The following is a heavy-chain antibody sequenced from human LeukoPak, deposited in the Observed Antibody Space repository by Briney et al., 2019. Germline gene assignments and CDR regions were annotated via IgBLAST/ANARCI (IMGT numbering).Heavy chain of an antibody. CDR1: GFTFSSYW. D-gene: IGHD3-22*01. Sequence: GGSLRLSCAASGFTFSSYWMHWVRQAPGKGLVWVSRIKSDGSSTTYADSVKGRFTISRDNAKDSLYLQMNSLRAEDTALYYCARAYHTGSYDSSGYYRHDAFDIWGQGTMVTVSS. V-gene: IGHV3-74*01. CDR3: ARAYHTGSYDSSGYYRHDAFDI. CDR2: IKSDGSST. J-gene: IGHJ3*02.